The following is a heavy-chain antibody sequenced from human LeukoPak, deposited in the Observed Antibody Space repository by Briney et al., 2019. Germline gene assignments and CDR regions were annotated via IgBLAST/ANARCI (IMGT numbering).Heavy chain of an antibody. J-gene: IGHJ6*02. D-gene: IGHD1-26*01. V-gene: IGHV1-69*04. Sequence: SVKVSCKASGGTFSSYAISWVRQAPGQGLEWMGRIIPILGIANYAQKFQGRVTITADKSTSTAYMELSSLRSEDTAVYYCARDRCFEVSWAPEPYYYYGMDVWGQGTTVTVSS. CDR3: ARDRCFEVSWAPEPYYYYGMDV. CDR2: IIPILGIA. CDR1: GGTFSSYA.